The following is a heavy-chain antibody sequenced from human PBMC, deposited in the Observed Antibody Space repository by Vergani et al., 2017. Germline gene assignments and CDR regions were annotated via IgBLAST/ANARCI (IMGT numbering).Heavy chain of an antibody. V-gene: IGHV3-23*01. D-gene: IGHD3-22*01. CDR1: GFTFTNFA. J-gene: IGHJ4*02. CDR3: AKDNVPGYYDSSGYCDY. CDR2: ISGSGGFT. Sequence: EVQLLESGGNLVQPGGSLRLSCAASGFTFTNFAMTWVRQAPVGGLEWVSGISGSGGFTYYADSVKGRFTISRDNSKNTMFLQMNNLRAEDTAVYYCAKDNVPGYYDSSGYCDYWGQGTLVTVSS.